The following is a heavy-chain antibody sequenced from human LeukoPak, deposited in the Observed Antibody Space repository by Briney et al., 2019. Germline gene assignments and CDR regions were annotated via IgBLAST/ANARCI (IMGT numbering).Heavy chain of an antibody. V-gene: IGHV4-39*01. J-gene: IGHJ2*01. D-gene: IGHD5/OR15-5a*01. Sequence: PSETLSLTCTVSGVSSISIDYYWAWIRQPPGKGPEWIGAIYHTGTTYYNPSLKSRVTISVDTSKNQFSLKLSSVAATDTAVFYCARRVSGVSWYFDLWGRGTLVTVSS. CDR3: ARRVSGVSWYFDL. CDR2: IYHTGTT. CDR1: GVSSISIDYY.